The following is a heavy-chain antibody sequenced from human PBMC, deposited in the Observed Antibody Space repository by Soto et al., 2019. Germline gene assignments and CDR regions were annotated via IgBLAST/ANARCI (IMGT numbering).Heavy chain of an antibody. CDR2: IIPIFGTA. D-gene: IGHD4-17*01. CDR3: ARCYGGKGGFDY. J-gene: IGHJ4*02. Sequence: QVQLVQSGAEVKKPGSSVKVSCKASGGTFSSYAISWVRQAPGQGLEWMGGIIPIFGTANYAQKFQGRVTITADESTSKAYMELSSLRAEDTCVYYCARCYGGKGGFDYWGQGTLVTVSS. CDR1: GGTFSSYA. V-gene: IGHV1-69*01.